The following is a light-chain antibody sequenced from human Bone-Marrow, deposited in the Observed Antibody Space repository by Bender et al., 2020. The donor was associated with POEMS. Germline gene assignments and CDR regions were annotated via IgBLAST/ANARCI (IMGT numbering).Light chain of an antibody. V-gene: IGLV2-11*01. Sequence: QSGLTQPRSVSGSPGQSVTISCTGASGFVSWYQQHPGKAPKLMIFMTYDVSKRPSGVPDRFSGSRSGSTASLTISSLQTEDEADYYCCSSAGKHVWVFGGGTKLTAL. J-gene: IGLJ3*02. CDR1: SGF. CDR2: DVS. CDR3: CSSAGKHVWV.